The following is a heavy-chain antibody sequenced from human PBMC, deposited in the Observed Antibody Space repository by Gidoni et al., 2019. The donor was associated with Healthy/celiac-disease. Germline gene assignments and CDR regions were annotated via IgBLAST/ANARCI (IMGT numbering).Heavy chain of an antibody. Sequence: EVQLVESGGGLVKPGGSLRLPFSASGFTCISYSMQWVRQAPGKGLEWVSSISSSSSYIYYADSVKGRFTISRDNAKNSLYLQMNSLRAEDTAVYYCAREGYCSGGSCYSDYWGQGTLVTVSA. V-gene: IGHV3-21*01. CDR2: ISSSSSYI. D-gene: IGHD2-15*01. J-gene: IGHJ4*02. CDR1: GFTCISYS. CDR3: AREGYCSGGSCYSDY.